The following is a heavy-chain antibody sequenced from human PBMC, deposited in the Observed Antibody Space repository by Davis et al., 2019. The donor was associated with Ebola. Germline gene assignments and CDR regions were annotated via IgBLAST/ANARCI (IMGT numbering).Heavy chain of an antibody. Sequence: MPSETLSLTCPVSGGSISSYYWSWIRQPPGKGLEWIGYIYYSGSTNYNPSLKSRVTISVDTSKNQFSLKLSSVTAADTAVYYCARQSKGGLQPLAFDYWGQGTLVTVSS. J-gene: IGHJ4*02. CDR3: ARQSKGGLQPLAFDY. D-gene: IGHD5-24*01. V-gene: IGHV4-59*08. CDR1: GGSISSYY. CDR2: IYYSGST.